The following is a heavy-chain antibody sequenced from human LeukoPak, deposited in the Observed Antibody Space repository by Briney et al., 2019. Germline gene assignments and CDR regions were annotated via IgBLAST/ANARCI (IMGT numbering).Heavy chain of an antibody. D-gene: IGHD3-10*01. CDR3: ARDRGYYGSGSYYQRRWFDP. V-gene: IGHV1-18*01. CDR2: ISAYNGNT. Sequence: VASVTVSCKASGYTFTSYGISWVRQAPGQGLEWMGWISAYNGNTNYAQKLQGRVTMTTDTSTSTAYMELRSLRSDDTAVYYCARDRGYYGSGSYYQRRWFDPWGQGTLVTVSS. CDR1: GYTFTSYG. J-gene: IGHJ5*02.